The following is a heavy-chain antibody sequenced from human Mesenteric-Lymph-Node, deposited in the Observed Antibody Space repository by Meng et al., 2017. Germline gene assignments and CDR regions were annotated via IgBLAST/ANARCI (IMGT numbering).Heavy chain of an antibody. CDR3: ARGNTIVPAAMGDY. CDR2: INHSGST. V-gene: IGHV4-34*01. J-gene: IGHJ4*02. Sequence: QVQLQQWGAGLLKSSETLSRTYAVYGGSFSGYYWSWIRQPPGKGLEWIGEINHSGSTNYNPSLKSRVTISVDTSKNQFSLKLSSVTAADTAVYYCARGNTIVPAAMGDYWGQGTLVTVSS. CDR1: GGSFSGYY. D-gene: IGHD2-2*01.